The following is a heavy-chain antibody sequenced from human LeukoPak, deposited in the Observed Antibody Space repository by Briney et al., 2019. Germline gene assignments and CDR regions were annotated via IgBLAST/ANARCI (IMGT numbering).Heavy chain of an antibody. J-gene: IGHJ4*02. V-gene: IGHV3-30*04. CDR2: ISYDGSNK. D-gene: IGHD2-21*02. CDR1: GFTFSSYA. Sequence: HPGGSLRLSCAASGFTFSSYAMHWVRQAPGKGLEWVAVISYDGSNKYYADSVKGRFTISRDNSKNTLYLQMNSLRAEDTAVYYCARDPGNCGGDCYGDYWGQGTLVTVSS. CDR3: ARDPGNCGGDCYGDY.